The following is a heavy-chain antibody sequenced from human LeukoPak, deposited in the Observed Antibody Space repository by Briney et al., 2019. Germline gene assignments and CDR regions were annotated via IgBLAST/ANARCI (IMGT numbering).Heavy chain of an antibody. CDR1: GGSISNYY. V-gene: IGHV4-59*01. CDR2: VYYSGST. CDR3: ARYDRSGYYSYFDY. D-gene: IGHD3-22*01. J-gene: IGHJ4*02. Sequence: SETLSLTCTVSGGSISNYYWSWIRQPPGKGLECIGYVYYSGSTNYNPSLKSRVTISVDTSKNQFSLKLSSVTAADTAVYYCARYDRSGYYSYFDYWGQGTLVTVSS.